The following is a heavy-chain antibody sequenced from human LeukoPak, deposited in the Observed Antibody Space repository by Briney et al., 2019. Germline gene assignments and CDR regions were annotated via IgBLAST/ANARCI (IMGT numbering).Heavy chain of an antibody. D-gene: IGHD6-13*01. CDR2: IIPIFGTA. CDR3: ARDEVSSSWHDDRRLDY. Sequence: SVKVSCKASGGTFSSYAISWVRQAPGQGLEWMGRIIPIFGTANYAQKFQGRVTITTDESTGTAYMELSSLRSEDTAVYYCARDEVSSSWHDDRRLDYWGQGTLVTVSS. CDR1: GGTFSSYA. V-gene: IGHV1-69*05. J-gene: IGHJ4*02.